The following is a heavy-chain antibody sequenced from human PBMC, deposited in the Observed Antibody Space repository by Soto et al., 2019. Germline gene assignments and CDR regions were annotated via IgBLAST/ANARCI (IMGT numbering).Heavy chain of an antibody. CDR2: IKQDGSEK. J-gene: IGHJ5*02. V-gene: IGHV3-7*01. CDR1: GFTFSSYW. Sequence: GGSRRLSCAASGFTFSSYWMSWVRQAPGKGLEWVANIKQDGSEKYYVDSVKGRFTISRDNAKNSLYLQMNSLRAEDTAVYYCARDSYDFWSGEDRFDPWGQGTLVTVSS. CDR3: ARDSYDFWSGEDRFDP. D-gene: IGHD3-3*01.